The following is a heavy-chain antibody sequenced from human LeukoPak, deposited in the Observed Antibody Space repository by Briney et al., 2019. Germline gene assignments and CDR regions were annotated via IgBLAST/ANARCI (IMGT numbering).Heavy chain of an antibody. CDR3: ARDLGYRCRSTSCEIRTLGY. CDR1: GYTFTSYG. D-gene: IGHD2-2*01. CDR2: ISAYNGNT. V-gene: IGHV1-18*01. J-gene: IGHJ4*02. Sequence: ASVKVSCKASGYTFTSYGISWVRQAPGQGLEWMGWISAYNGNTNYAQKLQGRVTMTTDTSTSTAYMELRSLRSDDTAVYYCARDLGYRCRSTSCEIRTLGYWGQGTLVTVSS.